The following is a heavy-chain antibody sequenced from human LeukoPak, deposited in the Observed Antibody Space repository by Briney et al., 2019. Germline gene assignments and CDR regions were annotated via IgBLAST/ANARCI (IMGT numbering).Heavy chain of an antibody. V-gene: IGHV3-30*18. J-gene: IGHJ3*02. Sequence: GGSLRLSCAASGFTFSSYGMHWVRQAPGKGLEWVAVISYDGSNKYYADSVEGRFTISRDNSKNTLYLQMSSLRAEDTAVYYCAKDGLAYCGGDCPGAFDIWGQGTMVTVSS. CDR3: AKDGLAYCGGDCPGAFDI. CDR1: GFTFSSYG. CDR2: ISYDGSNK. D-gene: IGHD2-21*02.